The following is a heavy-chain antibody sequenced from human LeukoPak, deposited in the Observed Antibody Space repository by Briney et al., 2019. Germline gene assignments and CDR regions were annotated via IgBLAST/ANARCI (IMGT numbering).Heavy chain of an antibody. V-gene: IGHV3-33*01. CDR3: ARGKKEVAGTDFLFDY. J-gene: IGHJ4*02. Sequence: PGRSLRLSCAASGFTFSSYGMHWVRQAPGKGLEWVAVIWYDGSNKYYADSVKGRFTISRDNSKNTLYLQMNSLRAEDTAVYYCARGKKEVAGTDFLFDYWGQGTLVTVSS. CDR2: IWYDGSNK. CDR1: GFTFSSYG. D-gene: IGHD6-19*01.